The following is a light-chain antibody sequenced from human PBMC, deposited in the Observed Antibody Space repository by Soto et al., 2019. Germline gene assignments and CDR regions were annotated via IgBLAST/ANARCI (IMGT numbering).Light chain of an antibody. CDR2: RAS. V-gene: IGKV1-39*01. Sequence: DIQMTQSPSSLSASVGDRVTITCRASQSISSYLNWYQQKPGKAPKLLIYRASNLQSGAPSRFSGSGSGTHFTLTISSLQPEDFATYYCQQSYSTRITFGQGTRLEIK. J-gene: IGKJ5*01. CDR3: QQSYSTRIT. CDR1: QSISSY.